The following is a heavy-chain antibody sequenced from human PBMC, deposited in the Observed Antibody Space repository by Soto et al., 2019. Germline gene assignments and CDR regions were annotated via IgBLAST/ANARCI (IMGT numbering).Heavy chain of an antibody. D-gene: IGHD3-22*01. J-gene: IGHJ4*02. V-gene: IGHV1-69*13. CDR1: GGTFSSYA. CDR2: IIPIFGTA. Sequence: SVKVSCKAPGGTFSSYAISWVRQAPGQGLEWMGGIIPIFGTANYAQKFQGRVTITADESTSTAYMELSSLRSEDTAVYYCASAYYYDSSGYYSLGYWGQGTLVTVSS. CDR3: ASAYYYDSSGYYSLGY.